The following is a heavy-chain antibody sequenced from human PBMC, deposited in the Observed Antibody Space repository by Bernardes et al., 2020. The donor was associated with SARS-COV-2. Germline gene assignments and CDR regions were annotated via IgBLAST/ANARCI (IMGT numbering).Heavy chain of an antibody. V-gene: IGHV3-23*01. CDR2: ISGSGGST. Sequence: GGSLRLSRAASGFTFSSYAMSWVRQAPGKGLEWVSAISGSGGSTYYADSVKGRFTISRDNSKNTLYLQMNSLRAEDTAVYYCAKDIAAAGRRGYFDYWGQGTLVTVSS. D-gene: IGHD6-13*01. CDR1: GFTFSSYA. CDR3: AKDIAAAGRRGYFDY. J-gene: IGHJ4*02.